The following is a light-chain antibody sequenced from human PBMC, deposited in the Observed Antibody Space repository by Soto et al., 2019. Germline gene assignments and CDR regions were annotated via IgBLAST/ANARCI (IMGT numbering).Light chain of an antibody. CDR1: QSVSSD. Sequence: EIVLTQSPATLSVSPGGRATLSCRASQSVSSDLAWYQQQPGQAPRLLIYGASTTATGIPARFSGSGSGTEFTLTIDSLQSEHFAVYYCLHYKDWPRWTFGQGTKVEVK. J-gene: IGKJ1*01. CDR3: LHYKDWPRWT. V-gene: IGKV3-15*01. CDR2: GAS.